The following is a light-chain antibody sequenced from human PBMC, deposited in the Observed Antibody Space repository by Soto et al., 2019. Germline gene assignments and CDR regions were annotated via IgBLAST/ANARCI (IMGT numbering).Light chain of an antibody. CDR2: NND. Sequence: QSVLTQPPSASGTPGQRVTISCSGSSSNIGTYTVNWYQQFPGTAPKLLIYNNDQRPSGVPDRFSGFKYGTAASLAISGLQSEDEAEYYCAAWDDSLSGLYVFGTRTKVTVL. J-gene: IGLJ1*01. CDR1: SSNIGTYT. V-gene: IGLV1-44*01. CDR3: AAWDDSLSGLYV.